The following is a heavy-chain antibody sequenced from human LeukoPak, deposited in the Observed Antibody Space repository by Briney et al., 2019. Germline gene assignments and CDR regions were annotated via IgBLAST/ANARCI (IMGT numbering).Heavy chain of an antibody. CDR3: ARDPPPLLWFGELSPYYYGMDA. D-gene: IGHD3-10*01. CDR1: GYTFTSYG. CDR2: VSAYNGNT. V-gene: IGHV1-18*04. J-gene: IGHJ6*04. Sequence: GASVKVSCKASGYTFTSYGISWVRQAPGQGLEWMGWVSAYNGNTNYAQKLQGRVTMTTDTSTSTAYMELRSLRSDDTAVYYCARDPPPLLWFGELSPYYYGMDAWGNGTTVTVSS.